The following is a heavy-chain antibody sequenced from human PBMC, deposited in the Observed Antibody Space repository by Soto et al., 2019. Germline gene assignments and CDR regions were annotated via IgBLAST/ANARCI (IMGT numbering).Heavy chain of an antibody. Sequence: GGSLRLSCAASGFTFSSYAMSWVRQAPGKGLDLVSAIIVSGGSTYYVDSVKGRFTISRDNSKYTLYLQMNSLRAEDTAVYYCARPARPYGDYVGWFDPWGQGTLVTVSS. D-gene: IGHD4-17*01. CDR2: IIVSGGST. V-gene: IGHV3-23*01. CDR3: ARPARPYGDYVGWFDP. J-gene: IGHJ5*02. CDR1: GFTFSSYA.